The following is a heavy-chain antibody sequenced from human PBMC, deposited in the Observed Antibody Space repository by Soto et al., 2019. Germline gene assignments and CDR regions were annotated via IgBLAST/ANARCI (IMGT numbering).Heavy chain of an antibody. CDR2: ISYDGSNK. Sequence: QVQLVESGGGVVQPGRSLRLSCAASGFTFSSYAMHWVRQAPGKGLEWVAVISYDGSNKYYADSVKGRFTIPRDNSKNTLYQQMKSLGAEDTAVYYCARDRGGRWTTVTSWGGMGGWGQGTTVTVSS. D-gene: IGHD4-17*01. J-gene: IGHJ6*01. CDR3: ARDRGGRWTTVTSWGGMGG. V-gene: IGHV3-30-3*01. CDR1: GFTFSSYA.